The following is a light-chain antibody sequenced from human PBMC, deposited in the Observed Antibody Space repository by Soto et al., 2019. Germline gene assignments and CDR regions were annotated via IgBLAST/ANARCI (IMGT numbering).Light chain of an antibody. CDR3: QQYDNWPFT. CDR2: GAS. J-gene: IGKJ3*01. Sequence: VVMTQSPATLSVSPGERATLSCRASQSINSNLAWFQQKPGQAPRLLIYGASTRDTGIPARFSGGGSGTEFTLTISSLQSEDFAVYYCQQYDNWPFTFGPGTKVDVK. CDR1: QSINSN. V-gene: IGKV3-15*01.